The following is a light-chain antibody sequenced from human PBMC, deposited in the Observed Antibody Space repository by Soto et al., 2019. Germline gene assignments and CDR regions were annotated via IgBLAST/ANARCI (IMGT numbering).Light chain of an antibody. CDR3: QQYGSSPWT. V-gene: IGKV3-20*01. J-gene: IGKJ1*01. CDR2: GAF. CDR1: QTVSITY. Sequence: VLPQYPGTLSLSPGESATLSCRASQTVSITYLTWYQQKPGQAPRLLIYGAFNRATGIPDRFSGSGSGTDFTLTISRLEPEDFAVYYCQQYGSSPWTFGQGTKVDIK.